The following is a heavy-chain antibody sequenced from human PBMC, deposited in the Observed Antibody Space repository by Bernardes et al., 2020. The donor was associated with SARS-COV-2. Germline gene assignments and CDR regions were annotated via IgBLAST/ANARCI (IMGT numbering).Heavy chain of an antibody. CDR1: GGSISSYY. Sequence: SETLSLTCTVSGGSISSYYWSWIRQPPGKGLEWIGYIYYSGSTNYNPSLKSRVTISVDTSKNQFSLKLSSVTAADTAVYYCALLVVPANLVGDLNAFDIWGQGTMVTVSS. V-gene: IGHV4-59*01. CDR3: ALLVVPANLVGDLNAFDI. J-gene: IGHJ3*02. D-gene: IGHD2-2*01. CDR2: IYYSGST.